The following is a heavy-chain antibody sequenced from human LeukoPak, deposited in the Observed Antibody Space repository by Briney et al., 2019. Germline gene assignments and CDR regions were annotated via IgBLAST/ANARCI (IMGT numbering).Heavy chain of an antibody. J-gene: IGHJ4*02. Sequence: PWETLRLTCTVSGCSFSAFYWSWIRQPPGKGLEWIGRINISGDTTYNPTIKSRVTMWLDTSKNHCSLRPRTVTDADTAVYYCARNAGDYWGQGTLVTVSS. D-gene: IGHD6-13*01. CDR3: ARNAGDY. CDR2: INISGDT. V-gene: IGHV4-4*07. CDR1: GCSFSAFY.